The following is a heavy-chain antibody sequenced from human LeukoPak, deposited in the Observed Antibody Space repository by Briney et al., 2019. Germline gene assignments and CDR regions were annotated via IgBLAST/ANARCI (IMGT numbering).Heavy chain of an antibody. CDR1: GGSFSGYY. J-gene: IGHJ4*02. Sequence: ETLSLTCAVYGGSFSGYYWSWVRQAPGKGLEWVSAISGSGGSTYYADSVKGRFTISRDNSKNTLYLQMNSLRAEDTAVYYCAKGADIVATIYDDYWGQGTLVTVSS. D-gene: IGHD5-12*01. V-gene: IGHV3-23*01. CDR3: AKGADIVATIYDDY. CDR2: ISGSGGST.